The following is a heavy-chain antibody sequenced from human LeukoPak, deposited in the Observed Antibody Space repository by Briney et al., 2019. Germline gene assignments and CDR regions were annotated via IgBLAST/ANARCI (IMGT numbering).Heavy chain of an antibody. J-gene: IGHJ4*02. CDR1: GFTFDDYA. D-gene: IGHD3-22*01. V-gene: IGHV3-9*01. Sequence: GGSLRLSCAASGFTFDDYAMHWVRQAPGKGLEWVSGISWNSGSIGYADSVKGRFTISRDNAKNSLYLQMNSLRAEDTALYYCALEPYYYDSSGYYHPADYWGQGTLVTVSS. CDR2: ISWNSGSI. CDR3: ALEPYYYDSSGYYHPADY.